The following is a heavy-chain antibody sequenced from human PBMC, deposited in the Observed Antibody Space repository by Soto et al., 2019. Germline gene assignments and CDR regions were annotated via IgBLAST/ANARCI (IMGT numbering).Heavy chain of an antibody. V-gene: IGHV3-74*01. Sequence: EVQLVESGGGLVQPGGSLRLSCVGSGFTFSSYCMHWVRQPPGKGLVWVSRVNSAGSASSYADSVKGRFTVSRDNAKNTLYLQMNSLSAEDTAIYYCATGGYSYGWGYWGQGTLVTVSS. D-gene: IGHD5-18*01. CDR1: GFTFSSYC. CDR3: ATGGYSYGWGY. CDR2: VNSAGSAS. J-gene: IGHJ4*02.